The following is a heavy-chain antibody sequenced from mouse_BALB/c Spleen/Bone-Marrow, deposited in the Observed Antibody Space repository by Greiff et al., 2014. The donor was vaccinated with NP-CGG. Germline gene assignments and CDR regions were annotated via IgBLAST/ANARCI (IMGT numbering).Heavy chain of an antibody. J-gene: IGHJ1*01. D-gene: IGHD1-1*01. CDR2: INPDSSTI. Sequence: EVQLVESGGGLVQPGGSLKLSCAASGFDFSRYWMSWVRQAPGKGLEWIGEINPDSSTINYTPSLKDKFIISRDNAKNTLYLQMSKVRAEDTALYYCARLNYYGNLFVWGAGTTVTVSS. V-gene: IGHV4-1*02. CDR1: GFDFSRYW. CDR3: ARLNYYGNLFV.